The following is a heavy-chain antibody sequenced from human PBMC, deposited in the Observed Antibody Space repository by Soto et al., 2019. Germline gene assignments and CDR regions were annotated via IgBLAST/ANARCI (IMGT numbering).Heavy chain of an antibody. J-gene: IGHJ3*02. D-gene: IGHD2-21*01. CDR3: AKDSLYSGGWSDAFDI. V-gene: IGHV3-23*01. Sequence: EVQLLASGGGLVQPGGSLRLSCAASGFTFSSYAMSWVRQAPGKGLEWVSAISGSGGSTYYADSVKGRFTISRDNSKNTLYLQMNSLRAEDTAVYYCAKDSLYSGGWSDAFDIWGQGTMVTVSS. CDR1: GFTFSSYA. CDR2: ISGSGGST.